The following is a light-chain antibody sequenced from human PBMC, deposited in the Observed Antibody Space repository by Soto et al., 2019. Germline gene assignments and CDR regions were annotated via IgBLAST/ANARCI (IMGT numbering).Light chain of an antibody. V-gene: IGLV3-1*01. Sequence: SSELTQPPSVSVSPGQTASITCSGDKLGDKYACWYQQKPGQSPVLVIYQDSKRPSGIPERFSGSNSGNTATLTISGTQAMDEADYYCQAWDNSTPYVFGTGTKVTVL. CDR1: KLGDKY. CDR3: QAWDNSTPYV. J-gene: IGLJ1*01. CDR2: QDS.